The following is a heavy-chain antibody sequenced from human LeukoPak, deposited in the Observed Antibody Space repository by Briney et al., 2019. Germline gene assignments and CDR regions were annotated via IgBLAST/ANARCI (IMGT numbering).Heavy chain of an antibody. CDR1: GGSFSGYY. Sequence: SETLSLTCAVYGGSFSGYYWSWIRQPPGKGLEWIGEINHSGSTNYNPSLKSRVTISVDTSKNQFSLKLSSVTAAGTAVYYCARGLRGYSYGFRYWGQGTLVTVSS. V-gene: IGHV4-34*01. CDR2: INHSGST. J-gene: IGHJ4*02. CDR3: ARGLRGYSYGFRY. D-gene: IGHD5-18*01.